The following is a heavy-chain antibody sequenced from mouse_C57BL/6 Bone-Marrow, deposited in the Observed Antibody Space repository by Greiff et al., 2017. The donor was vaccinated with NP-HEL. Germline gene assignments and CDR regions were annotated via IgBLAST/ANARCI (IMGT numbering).Heavy chain of an antibody. Sequence: DVQLVESEGGLVQPGSSMKLSCTASGFTFSDYYMAWVRQVPEKGLEWVANINYDGSSTYYLDSLKSRFIISRDNAKNILYLQMSSLKSEDTATYYCARAGYYYGSSLYYFDYWGQGTTLTVSS. CDR3: ARAGYYYGSSLYYFDY. CDR1: GFTFSDYY. D-gene: IGHD1-1*01. J-gene: IGHJ2*01. CDR2: INYDGSST. V-gene: IGHV5-16*01.